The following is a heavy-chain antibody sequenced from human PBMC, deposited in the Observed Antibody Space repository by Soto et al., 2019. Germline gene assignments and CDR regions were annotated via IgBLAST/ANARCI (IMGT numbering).Heavy chain of an antibody. CDR1: GGSVRTGSYH. D-gene: IGHD7-27*01. J-gene: IGHJ4*02. V-gene: IGHV4-61*01. Sequence: PSETLSLTCSVSGGSVRTGSYHWSWIRQPPGKGLEWIGFIPNNGSPDYNPSLKSRVVVSIDRSKNQFSLKVNPVTAADTAVYFCARIGWGGDSWGQGTRVTVSS. CDR2: IPNNGSP. CDR3: ARIGWGGDS.